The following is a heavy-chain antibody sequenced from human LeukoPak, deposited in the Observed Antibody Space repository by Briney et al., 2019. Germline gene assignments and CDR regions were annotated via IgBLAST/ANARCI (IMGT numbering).Heavy chain of an antibody. D-gene: IGHD3-22*01. J-gene: IGHJ4*02. CDR3: AKTGRGYYDSSGYYYDY. V-gene: IGHV3-23*01. CDR2: IIGSGGST. Sequence: GGSLRLSCAASGFTFSSYAMSWVRKAPGKGLEWVSAIIGSGGSTYYADSVKGRFTISRDNSKNTLYLQMNSLRAEDTAVYYCAKTGRGYYDSSGYYYDYWGQGTLVTVSS. CDR1: GFTFSSYA.